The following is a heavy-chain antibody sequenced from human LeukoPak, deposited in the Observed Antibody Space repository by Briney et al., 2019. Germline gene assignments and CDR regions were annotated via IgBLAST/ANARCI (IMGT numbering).Heavy chain of an antibody. CDR1: GFTLSSYA. CDR2: ISSSGGST. J-gene: IGHJ4*02. CDR3: AKGSDSSGYYYATDY. D-gene: IGHD3-22*01. Sequence: SGGSLRLSCAASGFTLSSYAMSWVPQAPGKGREWVSSISSSGGSTYYADPVKGRFTISRDNSKNTLYLQMNSLRAEDTAIYYCAKGSDSSGYYYATDYWGQGTLVTVSS. V-gene: IGHV3-23*01.